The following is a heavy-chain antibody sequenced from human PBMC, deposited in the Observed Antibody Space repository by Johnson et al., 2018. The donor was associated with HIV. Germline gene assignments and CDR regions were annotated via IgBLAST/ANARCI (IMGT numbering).Heavy chain of an antibody. D-gene: IGHD1-14*01. J-gene: IGHJ3*02. Sequence: QVQLVESGGGVVQPGRSLRLSCAASGFTFSTYAMHWVRQAPGKGLEWVSVIYSGGSTYYADSVKGRFTISRDNSKNTLYLQMNRLRAEDTALYYCARAAKGFRGPGGAFDIWGQGTMVTVSS. V-gene: IGHV3-NL1*01. CDR1: GFTFSTYA. CDR2: IYSGGST. CDR3: ARAAKGFRGPGGAFDI.